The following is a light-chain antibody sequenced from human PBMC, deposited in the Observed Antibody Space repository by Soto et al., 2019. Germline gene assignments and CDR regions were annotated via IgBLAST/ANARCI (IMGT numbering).Light chain of an antibody. CDR3: SSYTTTSTQV. Sequence: QSVLTQPASVSGSPGQSITISCTGTSRDVGAYNYVSWYQQHPGKTPKLMIYEVINRPSGVSNRFSGSKSGNTASLTISGLQAEDEAHYYCSSYTTTSTQVFGGGTKLTVL. CDR1: SRDVGAYNY. CDR2: EVI. J-gene: IGLJ2*01. V-gene: IGLV2-14*01.